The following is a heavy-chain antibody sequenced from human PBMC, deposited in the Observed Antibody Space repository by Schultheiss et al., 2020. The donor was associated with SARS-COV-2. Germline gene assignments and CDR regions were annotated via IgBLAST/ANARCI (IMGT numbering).Heavy chain of an antibody. CDR1: GFTFDDYA. CDR3: ARWGWGAKDYGDPPYYYGMDV. V-gene: IGHV3-23*01. D-gene: IGHD4-17*01. Sequence: GGSLRLSCAASGFTFDDYAMHWVRQAPGKGLEWVSAISGSGGSTYYADSVKGRFTISRDNSKNTLYLQMNSLRSDDTAVYYCARWGWGAKDYGDPPYYYGMDVWGQGTTVTVSS. J-gene: IGHJ6*02. CDR2: ISGSGGST.